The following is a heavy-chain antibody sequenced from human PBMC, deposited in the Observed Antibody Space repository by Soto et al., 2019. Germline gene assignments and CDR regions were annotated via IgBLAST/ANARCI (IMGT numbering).Heavy chain of an antibody. J-gene: IGHJ6*02. CDR3: AREFSSSAPSHYFVMDF. D-gene: IGHD6-13*01. CDR1: GYTFTSYA. V-gene: IGHV1-3*01. CDR2: INAGNGNT. Sequence: ASVKVSCKASGYTFTSYAMRWVRQAPGQRLEWMGWINAGNGNTKYSQKFQGRVTITRDTSASTAYMELSSLRSEDTAVYYCAREFSSSAPSHYFVMDFWGQGSTV.